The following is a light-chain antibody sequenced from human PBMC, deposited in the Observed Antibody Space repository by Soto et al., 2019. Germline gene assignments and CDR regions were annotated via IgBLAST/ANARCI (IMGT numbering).Light chain of an antibody. CDR3: QQYNSYSST. J-gene: IGKJ1*01. CDR2: DAS. Sequence: DIQMTQSPSTLSASVGDRVTITCRASQSISSWLAWYQQNPGKAPKLLIYDASSLESGVPSRFSGSGSGTEVTLTISSLQPDDFATYYCQQYNSYSSTFGQGTKVEIK. V-gene: IGKV1-5*01. CDR1: QSISSW.